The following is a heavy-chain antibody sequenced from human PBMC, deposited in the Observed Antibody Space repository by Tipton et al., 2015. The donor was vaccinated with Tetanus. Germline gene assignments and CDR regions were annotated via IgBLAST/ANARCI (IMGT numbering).Heavy chain of an antibody. CDR3: ARDQGPITFGGVIAYTFDY. J-gene: IGHJ4*02. D-gene: IGHD3-16*02. CDR2: ISSNGGNT. CDR1: GFTFSSYA. V-gene: IGHV3-64*01. Sequence: SLRLSCAASGFTFSSYAMHWVRQAPGKGLEYVSAISSNGGNTYYANSVKGRFTISRDNSKNTLYLQMGSLRAEDMAVYYCARDQGPITFGGVIAYTFDYWGQGTLVTVSS.